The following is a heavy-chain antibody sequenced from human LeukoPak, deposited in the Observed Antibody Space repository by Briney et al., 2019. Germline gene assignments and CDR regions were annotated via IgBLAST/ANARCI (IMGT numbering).Heavy chain of an antibody. CDR2: INPSGGST. V-gene: IGHV1-46*01. CDR1: GYTFTSYY. D-gene: IGHD6-13*01. CDR3: ARVKGGAAAGTY. Sequence: ASVKVPCKASGYTFTSYYMHWVRQAPGQGLEWMGIINPSGGSTSYAQKFQGRVTMTRDMSTSTVYMELSSLRSEDTAVYYCARVKGGAAAGTYWGQGTLVTVSS. J-gene: IGHJ4*02.